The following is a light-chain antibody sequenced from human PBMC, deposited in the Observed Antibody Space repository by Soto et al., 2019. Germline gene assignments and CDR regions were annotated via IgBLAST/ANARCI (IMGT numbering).Light chain of an antibody. J-gene: IGLJ2*01. CDR1: SSDVGGYNF. CDR2: EVI. CDR3: SSYAGSDTSVL. V-gene: IGLV2-8*01. Sequence: QFARLQPPSASGSPGQSVTISCTGSSSDVGGYNFVSWYQHLPGKAPKLMIYEVIQRPSGVPDRFSGSKSGNTASLTVSGLQAEDEADYYCSSYAGSDTSVLFGGGTKVTVL.